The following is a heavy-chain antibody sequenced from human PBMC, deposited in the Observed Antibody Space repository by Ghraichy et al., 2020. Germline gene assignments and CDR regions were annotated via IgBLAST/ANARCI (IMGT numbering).Heavy chain of an antibody. D-gene: IGHD2-15*01. J-gene: IGHJ6*02. Sequence: GGSLRLSCAASGFTLSNYSMNWVRQAPGKGLVWVSYITSTGTTIYYADSVKGRFTLSRDSAKNSLFLQLNSLRAEDTALYYCAPDLGYCSRGTCYPYSYSGIDVWGPGTTVTVSS. CDR2: ITSTGTTI. V-gene: IGHV3-48*01. CDR3: APDLGYCSRGTCYPYSYSGIDV. CDR1: GFTLSNYS.